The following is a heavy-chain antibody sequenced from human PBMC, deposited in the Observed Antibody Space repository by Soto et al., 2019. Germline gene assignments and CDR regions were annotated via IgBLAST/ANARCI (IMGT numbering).Heavy chain of an antibody. Sequence: SETLSLTCTVSGGSISSYYWSWIRQPPGKGLEWIGYIYYSGSTNYNPSLKSRVTISVDTSKNQFSLKLSSVTAADTAVYYCARDGRGRGFDYYYGMDVWGQGTTVTVS. CDR2: IYYSGST. V-gene: IGHV4-59*01. CDR1: GGSISSYY. D-gene: IGHD2-15*01. J-gene: IGHJ6*02. CDR3: ARDGRGRGFDYYYGMDV.